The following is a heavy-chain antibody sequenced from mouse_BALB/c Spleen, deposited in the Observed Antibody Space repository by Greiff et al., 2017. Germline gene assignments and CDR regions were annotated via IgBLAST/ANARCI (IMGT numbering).Heavy chain of an antibody. D-gene: IGHD2-4*01. Sequence: EVQVVESGGGLVKPGGSLKLSCAASGFTFSDYYMYWVHQTPEKRLEWVATISDGGSYTYYPDSVKGRFTISRDNAKNTLYLQMSSLKSEDTAMYYCTYDYNGFAYWGQGTLVTVSA. CDR2: ISDGGSYT. V-gene: IGHV5-4*02. J-gene: IGHJ3*01. CDR1: GFTFSDYY. CDR3: TYDYNGFAY.